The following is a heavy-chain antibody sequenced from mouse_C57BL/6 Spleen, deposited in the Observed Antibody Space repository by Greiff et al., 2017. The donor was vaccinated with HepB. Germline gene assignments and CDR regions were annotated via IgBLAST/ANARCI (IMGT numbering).Heavy chain of an antibody. CDR1: GFTFSSYA. J-gene: IGHJ4*01. D-gene: IGHD2-4*01. CDR3: ARDYFYYEYDGYAMDY. Sequence: EVMLVESGGGLVKPGGSLKLSCAASGFTFSSYAMSWVRQTPEKRLEWVATISDGGSYTYYPDNVKGRFTISRDNAKNNLYLQMSHLKSEDTAMYYCARDYFYYEYDGYAMDYWGQGTSVTVSS. CDR2: ISDGGSYT. V-gene: IGHV5-4*01.